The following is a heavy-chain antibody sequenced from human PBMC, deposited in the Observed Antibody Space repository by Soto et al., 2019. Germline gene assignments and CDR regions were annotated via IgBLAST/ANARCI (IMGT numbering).Heavy chain of an antibody. V-gene: IGHV4-4*02. CDR2: VHHSGNT. J-gene: IGHJ5*02. D-gene: IGHD2-8*01. CDR3: AKWHPLNP. CDR1: GVSISNTEW. Sequence: QVQVQESGPGLVKPSGTLSLTCSVSGVSISNTEWWHWVRQPPGKGLEWIGEVHHSGNTNYNPSLKSRVTMSVDKSKDQFLLMLRSVTAVDSAVYYCAKWHPLNPWGQGTLVTVSS.